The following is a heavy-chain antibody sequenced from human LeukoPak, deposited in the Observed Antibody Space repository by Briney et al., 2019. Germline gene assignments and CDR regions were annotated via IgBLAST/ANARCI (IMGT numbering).Heavy chain of an antibody. CDR2: ISAYNAST. D-gene: IGHD6-13*01. Sequence: ASVKVSCKASGYTFSRFGISWVRQAPGQGLEWMGWISAYNASTNYAQRLQGRVTMTTDTSTSTAYMELRSLRTEDTAVYYCAKSPSSWKFDDWGQGTLVTVSS. V-gene: IGHV1-18*01. CDR3: AKSPSSWKFDD. J-gene: IGHJ4*02. CDR1: GYTFSRFG.